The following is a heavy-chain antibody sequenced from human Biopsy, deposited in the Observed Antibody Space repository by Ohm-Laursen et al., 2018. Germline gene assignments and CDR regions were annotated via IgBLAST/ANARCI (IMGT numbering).Heavy chain of an antibody. CDR1: GFTFSSYA. CDR2: IRSTGGST. J-gene: IGHJ6*02. CDR3: TKADDFWSPEGYYYYFSGMDV. D-gene: IGHD3-3*01. Sequence: SLRLSCAASGFTFSSYAMSWVRQAPGKRLEWVSAIRSTGGSTYYANSVKGRFTISRDNSKNILFLQVNNLRAEDTAIYYCTKADDFWSPEGYYYYFSGMDVWGQGTTVTVSS. V-gene: IGHV3-23*01.